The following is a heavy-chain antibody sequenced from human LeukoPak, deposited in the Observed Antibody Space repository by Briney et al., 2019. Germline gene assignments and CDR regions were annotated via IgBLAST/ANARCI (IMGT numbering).Heavy chain of an antibody. D-gene: IGHD4-17*01. CDR2: IYYSGST. Sequence: SETLSLTCTVSGGSMSSSSYYWGWIRQPPGKGLEWVGSIYYSGSTYQNPSLKSRVTISVDTSKNQFSLKLSSVAAADTAVYYCARVPTVTFFDYWGQGTLVTVSS. V-gene: IGHV4-39*07. J-gene: IGHJ4*02. CDR1: GGSMSSSSYY. CDR3: ARVPTVTFFDY.